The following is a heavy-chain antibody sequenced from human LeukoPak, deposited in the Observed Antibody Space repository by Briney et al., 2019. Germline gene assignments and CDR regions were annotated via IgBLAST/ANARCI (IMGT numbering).Heavy chain of an antibody. J-gene: IGHJ4*02. V-gene: IGHV3-7*04. Sequence: GGSLRLSCAASGFTFSHYWMSWGRQTPRRGLEWVTNIREDGGAKFYVDSVKGRFAISRDNAKNSLYLQMDSLRAEDTAVYYCARDTGYASIDYWGQGTLVTVST. CDR1: GFTFSHYW. CDR2: IREDGGAK. CDR3: ARDTGYASIDY. D-gene: IGHD5-12*01.